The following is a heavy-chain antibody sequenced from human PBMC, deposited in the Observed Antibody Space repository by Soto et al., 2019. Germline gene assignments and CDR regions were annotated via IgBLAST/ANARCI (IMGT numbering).Heavy chain of an antibody. CDR2: IHWNDGK. D-gene: IGHD3-22*01. V-gene: IGHV2-5*04. J-gene: IGHJ5*02. CDR1: GFSLSVYGVR. Sequence: SGPTLVNPTQTLTLTCSFSGFSLSVYGVRVIWFRQPPGETLEWLALIHWNDGKRYSPYLKSRLTITKDTSKNQVVLTLTNLDPLATGTYFSEKNKDSSGFLTSWGQGILVTVSS. CDR3: EKNKDSSGFLTS.